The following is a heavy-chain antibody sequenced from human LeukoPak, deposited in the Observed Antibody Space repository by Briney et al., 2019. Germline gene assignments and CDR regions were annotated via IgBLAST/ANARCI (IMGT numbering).Heavy chain of an antibody. CDR1: GGSISSYY. V-gene: IGHV4-59*01. Sequence: SETLSLTCTVSGGSISSYYWSWIRQPPGKGLEWIGYIFYSGSTNYNPSLKSRVTISVDTSKNQFSLNLSSVTAADTAVYYCARDLLSTAGYFDYWGQGTLVTVSS. D-gene: IGHD6-19*01. CDR3: ARDLLSTAGYFDY. CDR2: IFYSGST. J-gene: IGHJ4*02.